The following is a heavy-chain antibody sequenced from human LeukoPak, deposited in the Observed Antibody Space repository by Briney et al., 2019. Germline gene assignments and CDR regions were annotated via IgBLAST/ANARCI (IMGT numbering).Heavy chain of an antibody. V-gene: IGHV3-23*01. D-gene: IGHD6-19*01. CDR1: GFTFSSYA. CDR2: ISGSGGST. J-gene: IGHJ4*02. Sequence: QSGGSLRLSCAASGFTFSSYAMSWVRQAPGKGLEWVSAISGSGGSTYYADSVKGRFTISRDNSKNTLYLQMNSLRAEDTAVYYCAKDQRHTVAGHFDYWGQGTLVTVSS. CDR3: AKDQRHTVAGHFDY.